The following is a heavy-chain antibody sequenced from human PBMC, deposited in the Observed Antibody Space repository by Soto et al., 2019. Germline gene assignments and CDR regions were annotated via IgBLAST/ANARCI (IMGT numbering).Heavy chain of an antibody. CDR2: IIPIFGTA. CDR1: GGTFSSYA. CDR3: ARDGRLEMATILGWFDP. D-gene: IGHD5-12*01. V-gene: IGHV1-69*01. J-gene: IGHJ5*02. Sequence: QVQLVQSGAEVKKPGSSVQVSCKASGGTFSSYAISWVRQAPGQGLEWMGGIIPIFGTANYAQKFQGRVTITADESTSTAYMQLSSLRSEDTAVYYCARDGRLEMATILGWFDPWGQGTLVTVSS.